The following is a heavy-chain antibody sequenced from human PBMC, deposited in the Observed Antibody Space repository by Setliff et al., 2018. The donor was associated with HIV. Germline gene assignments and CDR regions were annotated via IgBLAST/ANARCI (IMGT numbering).Heavy chain of an antibody. Sequence: GESLKISCAASGFTFSSYWMTWVRQAPGKGLEWVASMKQDGSEKYYVDSVKGRFTISRDNAKKSLHLQMNSLRAEDTAVYFCARDTTTFGGVIADHWGQGTLVTVSS. V-gene: IGHV3-7*01. CDR3: ARDTTTFGGVIADH. CDR2: MKQDGSEK. D-gene: IGHD3-16*02. J-gene: IGHJ4*02. CDR1: GFTFSSYW.